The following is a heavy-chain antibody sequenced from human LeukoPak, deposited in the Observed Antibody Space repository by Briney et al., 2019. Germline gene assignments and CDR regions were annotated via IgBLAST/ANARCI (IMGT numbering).Heavy chain of an antibody. V-gene: IGHV3-11*06. Sequence: GGSLRLSCAASGFTFSDYYMSWIRQAPGKGLEWVSYISSSTSYTNYADSVKGRFTISRDNAKNLLYLQMNSLRAEDTAVYYCARTIAAAGNSNWFDPWGQGTLVTVSS. J-gene: IGHJ5*02. CDR3: ARTIAAAGNSNWFDP. CDR2: ISSSTSYT. D-gene: IGHD6-13*01. CDR1: GFTFSDYY.